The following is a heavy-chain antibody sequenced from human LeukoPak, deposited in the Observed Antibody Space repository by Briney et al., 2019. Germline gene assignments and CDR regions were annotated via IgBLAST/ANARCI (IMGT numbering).Heavy chain of an antibody. D-gene: IGHD3-3*01. Sequence: ASVKVSCKASGYTFTGYYMHWVRQAPGQGLEWMGIINPSGGSTSYAQKFQGRDTMTRDTSTSTVYMELSSLRSEDTAVYYCATDRIRDGWGIRFLNYWGQGTLVTVSS. CDR2: INPSGGST. CDR1: GYTFTGYY. J-gene: IGHJ4*02. V-gene: IGHV1-46*01. CDR3: ATDRIRDGWGIRFLNY.